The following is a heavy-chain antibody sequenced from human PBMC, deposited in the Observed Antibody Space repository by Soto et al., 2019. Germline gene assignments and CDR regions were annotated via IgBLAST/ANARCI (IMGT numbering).Heavy chain of an antibody. D-gene: IGHD6-13*01. J-gene: IGHJ4*02. Sequence: GGSLRLSCAASGFTFGDFAMSWVRQAPGKGLEWVSGISGSGGSTHYPDSVKGRFTISRDNSKNTLYLQMNSLRAEDAAVYYCAKDGYSSSWNGFFEYWGQGNKVTVYS. CDR1: GFTFGDFA. V-gene: IGHV3-23*01. CDR2: ISGSGGST. CDR3: AKDGYSSSWNGFFEY.